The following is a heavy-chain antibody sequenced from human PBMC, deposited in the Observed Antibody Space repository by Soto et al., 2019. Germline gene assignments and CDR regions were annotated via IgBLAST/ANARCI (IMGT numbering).Heavy chain of an antibody. Sequence: TSETLSLTCTVSGGSISSYYWSWIRQPPGKGLEWIGYISYSGSTNYNPSLKSRVTISVDTSKNQFSLKLSSVTAADTAVYYCARVDLGRDGYNWGLGYWGQGTLVTVSS. D-gene: IGHD5-12*01. CDR1: GGSISSYY. CDR2: ISYSGST. CDR3: ARVDLGRDGYNWGLGY. J-gene: IGHJ4*02. V-gene: IGHV4-59*01.